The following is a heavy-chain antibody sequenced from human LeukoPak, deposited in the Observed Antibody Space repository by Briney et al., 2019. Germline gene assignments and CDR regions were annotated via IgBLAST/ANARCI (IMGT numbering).Heavy chain of an antibody. CDR2: ISSSSSYI. CDR3: ARDDGGSYPTVCDC. D-gene: IGHD1-26*01. J-gene: IGHJ4*02. Sequence: PGGSLRLSCAASGFTFSSYSMNWVRQAPGKGLEWVSSISSSSSYIYYADSVKGRFTISRDNAKNSLYLQMNSLRAEDTAVYYCARDDGGSYPTVCDCWGQGTLVTVSS. V-gene: IGHV3-21*01. CDR1: GFTFSSYS.